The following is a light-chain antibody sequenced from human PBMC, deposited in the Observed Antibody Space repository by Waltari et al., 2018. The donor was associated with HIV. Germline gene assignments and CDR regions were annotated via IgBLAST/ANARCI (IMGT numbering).Light chain of an antibody. V-gene: IGLV3-1*01. CDR3: QAWDSSTVVV. Sequence: SYELTQPPSVSVSPGQTASLTCSGDKLGDKYACWYQQKPGQSPVLVIHQDNKRPSGIPERFSGSNSGNTATLTISGTQAMDEGDYYCQAWDSSTVVVFGGGTKLTVL. J-gene: IGLJ2*01. CDR2: QDN. CDR1: KLGDKY.